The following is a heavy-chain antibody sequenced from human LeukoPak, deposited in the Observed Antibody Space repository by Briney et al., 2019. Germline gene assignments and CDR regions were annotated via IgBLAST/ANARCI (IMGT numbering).Heavy chain of an antibody. J-gene: IGHJ5*02. CDR3: ARRTTGTSSVWFDP. Sequence: GESLKFSCKGSGYSFTSYWIGWVRQMPGKGLEWMGIIYPSDSDTRNSPSFQGQVTISADKSISTAYLQWSSLKASDTAMYYCARRTTGTSSVWFDPWGQGTLVTVSS. CDR2: IYPSDSDT. D-gene: IGHD1-1*01. CDR1: GYSFTSYW. V-gene: IGHV5-51*01.